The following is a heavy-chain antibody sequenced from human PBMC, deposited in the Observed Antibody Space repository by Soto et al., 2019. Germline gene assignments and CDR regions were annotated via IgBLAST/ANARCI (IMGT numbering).Heavy chain of an antibody. J-gene: IGHJ4*02. CDR3: AHSRDYDSAGEYFDY. Sequence: QITLKESGPTLVKPTQTLTLTCTFSGFSLSTTGVCVGWIRQPPGKALEWLALIYWDDDKRYSPSLKSRLTITQDTSKNQVVLTMTNMDPVDTATYFCAHSRDYDSAGEYFDYWGQGTLVTVSS. V-gene: IGHV2-5*02. CDR2: IYWDDDK. CDR1: GFSLSTTGVC. D-gene: IGHD3-22*01.